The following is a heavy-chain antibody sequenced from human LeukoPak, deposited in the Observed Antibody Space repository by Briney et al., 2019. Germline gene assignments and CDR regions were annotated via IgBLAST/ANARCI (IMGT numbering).Heavy chain of an antibody. CDR1: GFTFSGYT. V-gene: IGHV3-21*01. CDR3: ARDSVRHLDY. Sequence: GGSLRLSCVASGFTFSGYTMNWVRQAPGKGLEWVSSITSSSTYIYYADSVRGRFTISRDNAKNSLHLQMNSLRAEDTAVYYCARDSVRHLDYWGQGTLVTVSS. J-gene: IGHJ4*02. D-gene: IGHD5/OR15-5a*01. CDR2: ITSSSTYI.